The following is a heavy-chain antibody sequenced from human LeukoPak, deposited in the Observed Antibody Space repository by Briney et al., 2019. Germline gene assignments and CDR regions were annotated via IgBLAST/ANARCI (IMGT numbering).Heavy chain of an antibody. CDR1: GFTFSSYA. CDR3: ARGTHCSSTSCSVY. CDR2: ISGSGGST. Sequence: GGSLRLSCAASGFTFSSYAMSWVRQAPGKGLEWVSAISGSGGSTYHADSVEGRFTISRDNSKNTLDLQMNSLRAEDTAVYYCARGTHCSSTSCSVYWGQGTLVTVSS. J-gene: IGHJ4*02. D-gene: IGHD2-2*01. V-gene: IGHV3-23*01.